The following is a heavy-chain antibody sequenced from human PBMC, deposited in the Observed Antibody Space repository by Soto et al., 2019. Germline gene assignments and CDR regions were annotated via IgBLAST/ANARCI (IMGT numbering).Heavy chain of an antibody. CDR3: ARRYGYSFDY. J-gene: IGHJ4*02. CDR2: IYYGGST. CDR1: GGSISCYF. D-gene: IGHD1-1*01. V-gene: IGHV4-59*08. Sequence: QVPLQESGPGLVEASENPSPHCTVSGGSISCYFWNLIRQPPGKGLEWIGYIYYGGSTNYNPSLKSRVTISVDTSKNQFSLKLSSVTAADTAVYYCARRYGYSFDYWGQGTLVTVSS.